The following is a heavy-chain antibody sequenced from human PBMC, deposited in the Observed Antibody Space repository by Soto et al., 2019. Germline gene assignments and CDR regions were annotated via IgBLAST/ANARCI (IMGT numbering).Heavy chain of an antibody. D-gene: IGHD5-18*01. CDR2: ISYDGSNK. Sequence: QVQLVESGGGAVQPGRSLRLSCAASGFTFSRFGMHWVRQAPDKGLEWVAVISYDGSNKYYPDSVKGRFTISRDNSKNTLYLQMNSLRAEDTAVYYCAKIRYSYGLDYWGQGTLVTVSS. CDR1: GFTFSRFG. CDR3: AKIRYSYGLDY. V-gene: IGHV3-30*18. J-gene: IGHJ4*02.